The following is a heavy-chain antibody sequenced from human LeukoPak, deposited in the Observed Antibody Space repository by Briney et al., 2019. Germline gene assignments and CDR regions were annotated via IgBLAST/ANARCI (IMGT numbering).Heavy chain of an antibody. J-gene: IGHJ4*02. CDR3: AAVRLGELSTIDS. CDR1: GFTFSTYA. D-gene: IGHD3-16*02. CDR2: ISASGGST. V-gene: IGHV3-23*01. Sequence: PGGSLRLSCAASGFTFSTYAMTWVRQAPGKGLEWVSGISASGGSTYYADSVKGRFTISRDNSKHTLYLQMNSLGAEDTAVYYCAAVRLGELSTIDSWGQGTLVTVSS.